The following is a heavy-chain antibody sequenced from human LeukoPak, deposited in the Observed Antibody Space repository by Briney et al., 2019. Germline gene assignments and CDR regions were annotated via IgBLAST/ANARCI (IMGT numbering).Heavy chain of an antibody. CDR3: ARGRANFDY. V-gene: IGHV4-59*01. J-gene: IGHJ4*02. Sequence: PSETLSLTCTVSGGSIRSYHWSWIRQPPGKRLEWIGYIYDSGSTDYNPSLKSRVTISVDTSKNQFSLRLSSVTAADTAVCYCARGRANFDYWGQGTLVTVSS. CDR1: GGSIRSYH. CDR2: IYDSGST.